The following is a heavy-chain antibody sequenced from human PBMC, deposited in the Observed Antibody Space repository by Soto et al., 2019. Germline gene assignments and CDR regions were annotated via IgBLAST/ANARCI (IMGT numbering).Heavy chain of an antibody. D-gene: IGHD3-22*01. CDR1: GFTVSSNY. Sequence: GGSLRLSCAASGFTVSSNYMSWVRQAPGKGLEWVSVIYSGGSTYYADSVKGRSTISRDNSKNTLYLQMNSLRAEDTAVYYCARDQTLMYYYDSSGLRPRDYYYGMDVWGQGT. CDR3: ARDQTLMYYYDSSGLRPRDYYYGMDV. CDR2: IYSGGST. V-gene: IGHV3-66*01. J-gene: IGHJ6*02.